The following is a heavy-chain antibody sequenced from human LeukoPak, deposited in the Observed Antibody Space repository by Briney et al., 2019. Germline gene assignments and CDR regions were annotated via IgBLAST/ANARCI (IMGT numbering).Heavy chain of an antibody. CDR1: GFTFSTHG. D-gene: IGHD3-10*01. V-gene: IGHV3-30*02. Sequence: TGGSLRLSCAASGFTFSTHGMHWVRQAPGKGLEWVAFIRYDGINKYYADSVKGRFTISRDSFKNTLYLQMNSLRPEDAAVYYCAKEGDYYGSGSYRDGLDIWGQGTRATVSS. J-gene: IGHJ3*02. CDR2: IRYDGINK. CDR3: AKEGDYYGSGSYRDGLDI.